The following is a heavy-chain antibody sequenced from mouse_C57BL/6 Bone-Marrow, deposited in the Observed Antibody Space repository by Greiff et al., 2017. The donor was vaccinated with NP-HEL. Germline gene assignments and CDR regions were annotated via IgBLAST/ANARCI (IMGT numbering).Heavy chain of an antibody. D-gene: IGHD1-1*01. J-gene: IGHJ2*01. V-gene: IGHV1-64*01. CDR2: IHPNSGST. CDR1: GYTFTSYW. Sequence: QVQLKQPGAELVKPGASVKLSCKASGYTFTSYWMHWVKRRPGQGLEWIGMIHPNSGSTNYNEKFKSKATLTVDKSSSTAYMQLSSLTSEDSAVYYGAREGVRWYLRVFDYWGQGTTLTVSS. CDR3: AREGVRWYLRVFDY.